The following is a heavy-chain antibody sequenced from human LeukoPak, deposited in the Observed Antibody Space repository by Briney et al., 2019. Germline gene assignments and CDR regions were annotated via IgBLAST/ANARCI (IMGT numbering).Heavy chain of an antibody. V-gene: IGHV3-21*01. J-gene: IGHJ4*02. CDR3: ARDPPTITLAGNGNDY. CDR1: GFTFSSYS. Sequence: GGSLRLSCAASGFTFSSYSMNWVRQAPGKGLEWVAYISSSSSYIYYADSVKGRFTISRDNAKKSLYLQMNSLRAEDTAVYYCARDPPTITLAGNGNDYWGQGTLVTVSS. CDR2: ISSSSSYI. D-gene: IGHD6-19*01.